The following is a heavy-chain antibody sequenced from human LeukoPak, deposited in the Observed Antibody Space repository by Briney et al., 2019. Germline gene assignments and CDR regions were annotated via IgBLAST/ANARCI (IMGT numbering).Heavy chain of an antibody. CDR3: ARSGWLQFDYFDY. J-gene: IGHJ4*02. Sequence: SSETLSLTCTISGGSIGSYFWNWIRQSPGKGLQWIGYINYSGSTNYNPALESRVSISVDTSKHQVSLRLRSVTAADTAVYYCARSGWLQFDYFDYWGRGILVTVSS. CDR1: GGSIGSYF. CDR2: INYSGST. D-gene: IGHD5-24*01. V-gene: IGHV4-59*01.